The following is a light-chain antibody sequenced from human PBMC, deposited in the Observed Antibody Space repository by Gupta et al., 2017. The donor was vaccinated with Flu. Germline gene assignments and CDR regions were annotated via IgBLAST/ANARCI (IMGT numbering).Light chain of an antibody. CDR2: SND. V-gene: IGLV3-19*01. CDR1: SIRRYY. CDR3: NSRDIRCNNPVV. Sequence: QTVKITWQGDSIRRYYASWYQQKAGQAPVLILYSNDNRHSGIPDRVSGSSSGNTASLTITGAQAAEEADYYCNSRDIRCNNPVVFGGGTKLTVL. J-gene: IGLJ3*02.